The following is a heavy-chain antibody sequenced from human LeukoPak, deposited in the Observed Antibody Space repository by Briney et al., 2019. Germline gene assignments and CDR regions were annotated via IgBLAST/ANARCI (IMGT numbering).Heavy chain of an antibody. V-gene: IGHV4-34*01. CDR2: INHSGST. CDR3: ARFGITGTRGWFDP. D-gene: IGHD1-20*01. J-gene: IGHJ5*02. Sequence: SETLSLTCPVYGGSFSGYYWSWIRQPPGKGLEWIGEINHSGSTNYNPSLKSRVTISVDTSKNQFSLKLSSVTAADTAVYYCARFGITGTRGWFDPWGQGTLVTVSS. CDR1: GGSFSGYY.